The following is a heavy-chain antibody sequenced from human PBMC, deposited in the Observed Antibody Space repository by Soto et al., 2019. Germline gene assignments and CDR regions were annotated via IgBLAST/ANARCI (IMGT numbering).Heavy chain of an antibody. CDR1: GFSFNTFE. J-gene: IGHJ5*02. Sequence: GGSLRLSCAASGFSFNTFEMSWVRQAPGRGLEWVSFISDHGGTTYYADSVKGRFTSSRDNSKNTLYLQMNSLRAEDTAVYYCARDLVDSSGYRGYWFDPWGQGTLVTVSS. CDR3: ARDLVDSSGYRGYWFDP. V-gene: IGHV3-23*01. D-gene: IGHD3-22*01. CDR2: ISDHGGTT.